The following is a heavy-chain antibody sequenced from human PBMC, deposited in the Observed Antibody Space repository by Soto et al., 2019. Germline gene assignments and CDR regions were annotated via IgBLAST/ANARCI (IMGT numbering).Heavy chain of an antibody. V-gene: IGHV2-5*02. Sequence: QITLRESGPTLVKPTQTLTLICTVSGFSLSTSGVIVGWIRRPPGKALEWLALIYWDGDTRYSPSLQNRLIITSNPSKNPVVLTRTIMDPEDTATYYCARRHSQLGYPFVYWCQGTLVTVSS. CDR2: IYWDGDT. J-gene: IGHJ4*02. CDR1: GFSLSTSGVI. D-gene: IGHD5-12*01. CDR3: ARRHSQLGYPFVY.